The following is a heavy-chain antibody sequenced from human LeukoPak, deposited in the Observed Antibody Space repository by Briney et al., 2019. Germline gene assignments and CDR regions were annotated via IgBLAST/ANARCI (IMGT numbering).Heavy chain of an antibody. Sequence: ESGPTLVNPTQTLTLTCTFSGFSLSTSGMCVSWIRQPPGKALEWLARIDWDDDKYYSTSLKTRLTISKDTSKNQVVLTMTNMDPVDTATYYCARMRSDVYREYYFDYWGQGTLVTVSS. CDR3: ARMRSDVYREYYFDY. V-gene: IGHV2-70*11. D-gene: IGHD3-10*01. J-gene: IGHJ4*02. CDR2: IDWDDDK. CDR1: GFSLSTSGMC.